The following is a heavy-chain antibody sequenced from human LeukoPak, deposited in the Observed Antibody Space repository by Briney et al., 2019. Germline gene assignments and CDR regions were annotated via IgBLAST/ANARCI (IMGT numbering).Heavy chain of an antibody. J-gene: IGHJ6*03. V-gene: IGHV4-38-2*02. Sequence: SETLSLTCTISGSSISSAHFWGWIRQPPGEGLEWLGSIYHSGSTHYNPSLKSRVTISVDTSKNQFSLKMSSVTAADTAVYYCARVTTGGSYYMDVWGKGTTVTVSS. CDR2: IYHSGST. CDR1: GSSISSAHF. D-gene: IGHD1-1*01. CDR3: ARVTTGGSYYMDV.